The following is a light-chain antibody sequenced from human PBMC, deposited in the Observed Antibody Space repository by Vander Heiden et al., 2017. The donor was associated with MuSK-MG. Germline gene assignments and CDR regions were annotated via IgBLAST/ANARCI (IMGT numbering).Light chain of an antibody. V-gene: IGKV3-11*01. J-gene: IGKJ2*01. CDR3: QQRSNWPGT. CDR2: DAS. Sequence: DIVLTPSPATLSLSPGERATLSCRASQSVSSYLAWYQQKPGQAPRLLIYDASNRATDIPARFSGSGSGTDFTLTISSLEPEDFAVYYCQQRSNWPGTFGQGTKLEIK. CDR1: QSVSSY.